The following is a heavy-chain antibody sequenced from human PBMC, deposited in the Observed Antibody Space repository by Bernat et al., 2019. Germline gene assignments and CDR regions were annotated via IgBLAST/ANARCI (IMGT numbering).Heavy chain of an antibody. D-gene: IGHD5-12*01. CDR1: GGSVSSGSYD. V-gene: IGHV4-61*01. Sequence: QVQLQESGPGLVKPSETLFLTCTVSGGSVSSGSYDLSGIRQPPGKGLEWIGYIYYSGSTNSNPSLKTPVTISVDTSKQQYTLTLSSVTAADTAVYYCAAYSGYEFLDYWGKGTLVAVSA. CDR3: AAYSGYEFLDY. J-gene: IGHJ4*02. CDR2: IYYSGST.